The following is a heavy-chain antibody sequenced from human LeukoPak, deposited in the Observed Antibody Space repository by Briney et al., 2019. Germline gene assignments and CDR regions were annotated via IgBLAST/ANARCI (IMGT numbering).Heavy chain of an antibody. J-gene: IGHJ6*02. V-gene: IGHV4-31*03. Sequence: PSETLSLTCTVSGGSISSGGYYWSWIRQHPGKGLEWIGYIYYSGSTNYNPSLKSRVTISVDTSKNQFSLKLSSVTAADTAVYYCARDRGCGRRYCSSTSPGGMDVWGQGTTVTVSS. D-gene: IGHD2-2*01. CDR1: GGSISSGGYY. CDR3: ARDRGCGRRYCSSTSPGGMDV. CDR2: IYYSGST.